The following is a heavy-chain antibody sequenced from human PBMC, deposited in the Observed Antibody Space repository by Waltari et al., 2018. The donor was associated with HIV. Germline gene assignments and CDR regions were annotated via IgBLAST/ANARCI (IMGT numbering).Heavy chain of an antibody. CDR3: ARDISYYYGMDV. Sequence: EVQLVESGGGLVKPGGSLRLSCAASGFTFSSYSMNWVRQAPGKGLEWVSSISSSSRYIYYADSVKGRFTISRDNAKNSLYLQMNSLRAEDTAVYYCARDISYYYGMDVWGQGTTVTVSS. J-gene: IGHJ6*02. CDR1: GFTFSSYS. D-gene: IGHD3-9*01. CDR2: ISSSSRYI. V-gene: IGHV3-21*01.